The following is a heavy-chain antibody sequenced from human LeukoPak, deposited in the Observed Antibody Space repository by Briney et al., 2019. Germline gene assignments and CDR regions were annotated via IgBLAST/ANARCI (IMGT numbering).Heavy chain of an antibody. CDR1: GYSISSGYY. CDR3: AKSSYSIFDY. J-gene: IGHJ4*02. CDR2: IYHSGST. V-gene: IGHV4-38-2*02. D-gene: IGHD5-18*01. Sequence: PSETLSLTCTVSGYSISSGYYWGWIRQPPGKGLEWIGSIYHSGSTYYNPSLKSRVTISVDTSKNQFSLKLSSVAAADTAVYYCAKSSYSIFDYWGQGTLVTVSS.